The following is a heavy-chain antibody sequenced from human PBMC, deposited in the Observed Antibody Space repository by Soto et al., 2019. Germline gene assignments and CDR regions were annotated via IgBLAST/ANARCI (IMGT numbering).Heavy chain of an antibody. CDR3: ARHSPMTIYKGYYFDY. CDR2: IRNKVNSYTT. V-gene: IGHV3-72*01. CDR1: GFTFSDHY. D-gene: IGHD3-10*01. Sequence: GGSLRLSCAASGFTFSDHYMDWVRQAPGKGLEWVGRIRNKVNSYTTEYAASVKGRFTISREDSKNLLYLQMNSLNTEDTAVYYCARHSPMTIYKGYYFDYWGQGTLVTVSS. J-gene: IGHJ4*02.